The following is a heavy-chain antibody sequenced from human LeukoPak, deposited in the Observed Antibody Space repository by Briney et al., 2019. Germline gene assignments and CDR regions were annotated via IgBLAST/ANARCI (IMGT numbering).Heavy chain of an antibody. V-gene: IGHV5-51*01. J-gene: IGHJ4*02. Sequence: GESLKISCHGSGYSSTNYWIAWVRQMPGKGLEWMGIIFPGDSDTRYSPSFQGQVTISADKSISTAYLQWSSLKASDTGIYYCARPLEGSSGYSSGWPGYWGQGTLVTVSS. CDR3: ARPLEGSSGYSSGWPGY. D-gene: IGHD6-19*01. CDR2: IFPGDSDT. CDR1: GYSSTNYW.